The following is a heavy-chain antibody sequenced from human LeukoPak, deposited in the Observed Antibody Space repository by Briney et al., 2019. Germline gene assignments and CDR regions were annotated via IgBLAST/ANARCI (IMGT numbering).Heavy chain of an antibody. J-gene: IGHJ4*02. CDR2: ISGSGGST. Sequence: GGSLRLSCAASGFTFSSYAMSWVRQAPGKGLEWVSAISGSGGSTYYADSVKGRFTISRDNSMNTLYLQMNSLRAEDTAVYYCAKGDDSSGYYLLDYWGQGTLVTVSS. D-gene: IGHD3-22*01. CDR1: GFTFSSYA. CDR3: AKGDDSSGYYLLDY. V-gene: IGHV3-23*01.